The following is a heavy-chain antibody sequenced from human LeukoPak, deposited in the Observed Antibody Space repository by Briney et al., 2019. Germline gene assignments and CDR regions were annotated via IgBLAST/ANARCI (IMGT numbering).Heavy chain of an antibody. D-gene: IGHD1-14*01. V-gene: IGHV3-7*01. CDR2: INQGGGDK. J-gene: IGHJ4*02. CDR1: GFTFSGHW. Sequence: GGSLRLSCAASGFTFSGHWMSWVRQAPGKGLEWVANINQGGGDKYYVDSVEGRFTISRDNANNLLYLQMNSLRGEATAVYYCTRDRSRAEDDWGQGTLVTVSS. CDR3: TRDRSRAEDD.